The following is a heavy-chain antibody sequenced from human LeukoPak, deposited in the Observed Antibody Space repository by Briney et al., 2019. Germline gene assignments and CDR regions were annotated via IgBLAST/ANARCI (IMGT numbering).Heavy chain of an antibody. V-gene: IGHV3-21*01. CDR3: ARGTGTIFGVVIKRNWFDP. D-gene: IGHD3-3*01. CDR2: ISSSSSYI. CDR1: GFAFSSYS. J-gene: IGHJ5*02. Sequence: GGSLRLSCAASGFAFSSYSMNWVRQAPGKGLEWVSSISSSSSYIYYADSVKGRFTISRDNAKNSLYLQMNSLRAEDTAVYYCARGTGTIFGVVIKRNWFDPWGQGTLVTVSS.